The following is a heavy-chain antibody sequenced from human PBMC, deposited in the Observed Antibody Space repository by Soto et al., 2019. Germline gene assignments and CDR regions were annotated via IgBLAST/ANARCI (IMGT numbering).Heavy chain of an antibody. J-gene: IGHJ4*02. V-gene: IGHV3-9*01. D-gene: IGHD5-18*01. CDR2: INWNSAVI. CDR3: ARDPSVTAIGRADH. Sequence: EVQLVESGGGLVQPGRSLRLSCVVSGFTFDDYAMHWVRQAPGGGLEWVSGINWNSAVIGYADSVKGRFTISRDNAKIALYLQMTSLRSEDTALYYCARDPSVTAIGRADHWGQGTLVTVSS. CDR1: GFTFDDYA.